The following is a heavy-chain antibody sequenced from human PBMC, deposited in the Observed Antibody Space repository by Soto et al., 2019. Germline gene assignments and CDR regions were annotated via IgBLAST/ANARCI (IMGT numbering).Heavy chain of an antibody. Sequence: QVQLQESGPGLVKLSQTLSLTCTVSGDSISSNNNYWSWIRQPPGEGLEWIGFISYSGTTSYSPSLKSRVAISLDTSKNQFSLSLSSVTAADTAVYYCARGRGYSYGLDPWGQGTLVTVSS. CDR2: ISYSGTT. V-gene: IGHV4-30-4*01. CDR3: ARGRGYSYGLDP. D-gene: IGHD5-18*01. J-gene: IGHJ5*02. CDR1: GDSISSNNNY.